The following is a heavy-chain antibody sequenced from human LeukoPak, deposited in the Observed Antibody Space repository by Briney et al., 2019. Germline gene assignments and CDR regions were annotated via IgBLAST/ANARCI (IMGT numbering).Heavy chain of an antibody. V-gene: IGHV3-53*01. D-gene: IGHD3-22*01. Sequence: GGSLRLSCTASGFTVSSNSMSWVRQAPGKGLEWVSFIYSDNTHYSDSVKGRFTISRDNSKNTLYLQMNSLRAEDTAVYYCARAAPTRTLIGSGADYWGQGTLVSVSS. CDR1: GFTVSSNS. CDR3: ARAAPTRTLIGSGADY. J-gene: IGHJ4*02. CDR2: IYSDNT.